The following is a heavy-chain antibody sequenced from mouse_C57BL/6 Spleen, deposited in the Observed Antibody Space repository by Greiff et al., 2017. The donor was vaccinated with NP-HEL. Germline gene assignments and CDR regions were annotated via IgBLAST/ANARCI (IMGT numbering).Heavy chain of an antibody. J-gene: IGHJ2*01. CDR2: INPGSGGT. D-gene: IGHD1-1*01. Sequence: VQLQQSGAELVRPGTSVKVSCKASGYAFTNYLIEWVKQRPGQGLEWIGVINPGSGGTNYNEKFKGKATLTADKSSSTAYMQLSSLTSEDSAVYFCAIFITTVVASFDYWGQGTTLTVSS. V-gene: IGHV1-54*01. CDR1: GYAFTNYL. CDR3: AIFITTVVASFDY.